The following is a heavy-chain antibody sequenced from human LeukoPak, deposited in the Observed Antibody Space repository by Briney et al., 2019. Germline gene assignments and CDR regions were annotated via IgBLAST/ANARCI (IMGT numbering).Heavy chain of an antibody. CDR2: ISYDGSNK. Sequence: GGSLRLSCAASGFTFSSYAMHWVRQAPGKGLEWVAVISYDGSNKYYADSVKGRFTISRDNSKNTLYLQMNSLRAEDTAVYYCAKGGVVPAAIAEYFQHWGQGTLVTVSS. D-gene: IGHD2-2*02. CDR1: GFTFSSYA. CDR3: AKGGVVPAAIAEYFQH. J-gene: IGHJ1*01. V-gene: IGHV3-30-3*01.